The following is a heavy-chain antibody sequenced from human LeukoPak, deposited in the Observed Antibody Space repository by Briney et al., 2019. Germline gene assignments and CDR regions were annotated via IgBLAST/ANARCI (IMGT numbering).Heavy chain of an antibody. CDR1: GFSISTYE. CDR3: ARRVPLYGMDV. V-gene: IGHV3-48*03. J-gene: IGHJ6*02. CDR2: INVDVSVT. Sequence: GGSLRLSCVGSGFSISTYELIWVRQAPGKGLEWVSKINVDVSVTHYTQSVKGRFTISRDNAQNSLFLQMNSLRAEDTALYYCARRVPLYGMDVWGQGTTVTVS. D-gene: IGHD4/OR15-4a*01.